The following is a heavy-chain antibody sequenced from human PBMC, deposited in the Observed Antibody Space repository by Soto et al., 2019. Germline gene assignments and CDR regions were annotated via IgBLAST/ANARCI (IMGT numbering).Heavy chain of an antibody. CDR2: ISGSGGST. Sequence: PGGSLRLSCAASGFTFSSYAMSWVRQAPGKGLEWVSGVSGISGSGGSTYYADSVKGRFTISRDNSKNTLYLQMNSLRGEDTAVYYCARDHSYYFDYWGQGTLVT. CDR3: ARDHSYYFDY. D-gene: IGHD6-6*01. CDR1: GFTFSSYA. J-gene: IGHJ4*02. V-gene: IGHV3-23*01.